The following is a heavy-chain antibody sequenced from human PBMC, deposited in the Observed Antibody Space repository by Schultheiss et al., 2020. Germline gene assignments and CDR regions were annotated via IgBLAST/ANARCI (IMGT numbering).Heavy chain of an antibody. Sequence: SETLSLTCAVYGGSFSGYYWSWIRQPPGKGLEWIGEINHSGSTNYNPSLKSRVTISVDTSKNQFSLKLSSVTAADTAVYYCARDSGAYCGGDCYSSFDYWGQGTRVTVYS. CDR1: GGSFSGYY. D-gene: IGHD2-21*02. J-gene: IGHJ4*02. V-gene: IGHV4-34*01. CDR3: ARDSGAYCGGDCYSSFDY. CDR2: INHSGST.